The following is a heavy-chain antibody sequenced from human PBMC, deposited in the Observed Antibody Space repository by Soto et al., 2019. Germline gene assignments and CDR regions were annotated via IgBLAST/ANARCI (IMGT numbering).Heavy chain of an antibody. J-gene: IGHJ5*02. CDR3: TTKTSVAGTYWFDP. Sequence: SGGSLRLSCAASGFTFSNAWMNWVRQAPGKGLEWVGRIKSKTDGGTTDYAAPVKGRFTISRDDSKNTLYLQMNSLETEDTAVYYCTTKTSVAGTYWFDPWGQGTLVTSPQ. V-gene: IGHV3-15*07. D-gene: IGHD6-19*01. CDR2: IKSKTDGGTT. CDR1: GFTFSNAW.